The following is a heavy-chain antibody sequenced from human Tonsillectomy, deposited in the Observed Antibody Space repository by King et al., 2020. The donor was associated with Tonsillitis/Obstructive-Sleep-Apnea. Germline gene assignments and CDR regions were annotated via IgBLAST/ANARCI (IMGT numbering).Heavy chain of an antibody. D-gene: IGHD3-10*01. V-gene: IGHV3-23*04. CDR3: AGTPYGSGTYFYFDS. CDR2: ISGSGGAT. J-gene: IGHJ4*02. Sequence: VQLVESGGGLVQPGGSLRLSCAASGSTFSSHAMSWVRQAPGKGLEWVSTISGSGGATYYADSVKGRFTISRDNSKNTLYLQMNSLRAEDTAVYYCAGTPYGSGTYFYFDSWGQGTLVTVPS. CDR1: GSTFSSHA.